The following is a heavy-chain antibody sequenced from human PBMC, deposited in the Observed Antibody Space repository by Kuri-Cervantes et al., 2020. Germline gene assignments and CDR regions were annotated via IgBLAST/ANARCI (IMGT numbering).Heavy chain of an antibody. Sequence: SETLSLTCAVSGYSIISSYYWSWIRQPAGKGLEWIGRIYTSGCTNYNPSLKSRVTISVDKSKNQFSLKLRSVTAADTAVYYCARQDRNFDYWGQVTLVTVSP. V-gene: IGHV4-4*07. CDR1: GYSIISSYY. CDR3: ARQDRNFDY. J-gene: IGHJ4*01. CDR2: IYTSGCT.